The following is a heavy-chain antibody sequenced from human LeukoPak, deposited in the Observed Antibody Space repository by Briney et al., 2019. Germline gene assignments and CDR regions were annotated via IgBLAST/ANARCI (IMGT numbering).Heavy chain of an antibody. V-gene: IGHV3-9*03. CDR3: AKEGSSWSTFGY. J-gene: IGHJ4*02. CDR1: GFTFNDYA. D-gene: IGHD6-13*01. Sequence: GGSLRLSCVASGFTFNDYAMHWVRQAPGKGLEWVSGISWNSRSIAYADSVKGRFTISRDNAKNSLYLQMNSLRAEDMALYYCAKEGSSWSTFGYWGQGTLVTVSS. CDR2: ISWNSRSI.